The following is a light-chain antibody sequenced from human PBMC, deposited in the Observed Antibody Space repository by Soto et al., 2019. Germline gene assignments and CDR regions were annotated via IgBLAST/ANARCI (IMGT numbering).Light chain of an antibody. V-gene: IGKV3-15*01. J-gene: IGKJ1*01. CDR2: GAS. CDR3: QQYINWPT. Sequence: EIVMTQSPATLSVSPGERATLSCRASQSVSSNLAWYQLKPGQGPRLLIYGASTRATGIPARFSGSGSGTEFNLTISSLQSEDFAVYFCQQYINWPTFGQGTKVEI. CDR1: QSVSSN.